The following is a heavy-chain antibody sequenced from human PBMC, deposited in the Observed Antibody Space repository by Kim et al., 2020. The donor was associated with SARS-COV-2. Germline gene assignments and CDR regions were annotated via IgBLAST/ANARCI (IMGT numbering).Heavy chain of an antibody. J-gene: IGHJ6*02. CDR2: IYYIGST. D-gene: IGHD3-10*01. CDR3: ARIVEGFGADYYYYGMDV. Sequence: SETLSLTCTVSGGSISSYYWSWIRQPPGKGLEWIGYIYYIGSTNYNPSLKSRVTISLDTSKKQFSLRLSSVTAADTAVYYCARIVEGFGADYYYYGMDVWGQGTTVTVSS. CDR1: GGSISSYY. V-gene: IGHV4-59*13.